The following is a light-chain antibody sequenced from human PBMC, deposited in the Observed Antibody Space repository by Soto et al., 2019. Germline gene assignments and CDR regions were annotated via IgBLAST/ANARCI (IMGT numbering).Light chain of an antibody. CDR1: SSDVGGYNF. V-gene: IGLV2-8*01. CDR3: SSYAGSDNFVL. CDR2: EVI. J-gene: IGLJ2*01. Sequence: QSVLGQPPSASGSPGQSVTISCTGSSSDVGGYNFVSWYQHLPGKAPKLMIYEVIQRPSGVPDRFSGSKSGNTASLTVSGLQAEDEDDYYCSSYAGSDNFVLFGGGTK.